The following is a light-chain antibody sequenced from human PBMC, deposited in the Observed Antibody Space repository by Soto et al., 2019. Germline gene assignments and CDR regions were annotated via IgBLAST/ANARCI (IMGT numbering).Light chain of an antibody. CDR3: SSSTSGGSVI. CDR2: HVS. V-gene: IGLV2-14*01. CDR1: TSDVGDYNY. J-gene: IGLJ2*01. Sequence: QSALNQPASVSGSPGQSITISCTATTSDVGDYNYVSWYQQYPGKAPKPIIYHVSNRPSGVSNRSSGSKSGDTASLTIPGLPAEDEGDYYCSSSTSGGSVILGGGTKVTVL.